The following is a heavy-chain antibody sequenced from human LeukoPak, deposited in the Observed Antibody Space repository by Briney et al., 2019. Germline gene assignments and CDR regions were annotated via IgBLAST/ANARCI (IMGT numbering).Heavy chain of an antibody. CDR2: IYYSGSS. D-gene: IGHD2-15*01. J-gene: IGHJ5*02. CDR3: ARHLTFYCSGGSCYRYNSWFDP. Sequence: SETLSLTCTVSGGSISSYYWSWIRQPPGKGLEWIGYIYYSGSSNYNPSLKSRVTISVDTSKNQFSLKLSSVTAADTAVYYCARHLTFYCSGGSCYRYNSWFDPWGQGTRVTVSS. CDR1: GGSISSYY. V-gene: IGHV4-59*08.